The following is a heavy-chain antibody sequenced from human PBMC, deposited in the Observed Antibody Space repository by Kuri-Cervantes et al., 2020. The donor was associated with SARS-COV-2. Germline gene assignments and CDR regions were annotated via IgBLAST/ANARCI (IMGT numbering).Heavy chain of an antibody. Sequence: GGSLRLSCAASGFSFSTNVMAWVRQAPGKGLERVSTMSGSGASTHYADSVKGRFTISRDNSKNMLYLQMYSLGAEDTAVYYCAKTSGYNYYFAYWGQGSLVTVSS. J-gene: IGHJ4*02. CDR1: GFSFSTNV. D-gene: IGHD5-24*01. CDR2: MSGSGAST. CDR3: AKTSGYNYYFAY. V-gene: IGHV3-23*01.